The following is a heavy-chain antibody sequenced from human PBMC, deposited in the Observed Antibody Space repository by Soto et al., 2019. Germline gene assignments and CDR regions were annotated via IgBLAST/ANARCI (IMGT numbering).Heavy chain of an antibody. CDR2: IWYDGSNK. Sequence: GGSLRLSCAASGFTFSSYGMHWVRQAPGKGLEWVAVIWYDGSNKYYADSVKGRFTISRDNSKNTLYLQMNSLRAEDTAVYYCARGDRGYDCFDYWGQGTLVTVSS. CDR3: ARGDRGYDCFDY. D-gene: IGHD5-12*01. J-gene: IGHJ4*02. V-gene: IGHV3-33*01. CDR1: GFTFSSYG.